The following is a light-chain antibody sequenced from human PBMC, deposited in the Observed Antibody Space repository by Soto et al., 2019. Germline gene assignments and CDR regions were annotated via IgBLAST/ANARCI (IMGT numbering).Light chain of an antibody. V-gene: IGKV3-20*01. CDR3: QQYGGSPIT. J-gene: IGKJ5*01. CDR2: GAS. Sequence: IVLTQSPGTLSLSPLERVTLSCRASQSVTTRLAWYQHKPGQAPRLLVSGASSRASGVPVRFSGSGSGTDFTLTISRLEPEDFALYYCQQYGGSPITFGLGTRLEIK. CDR1: QSVTTR.